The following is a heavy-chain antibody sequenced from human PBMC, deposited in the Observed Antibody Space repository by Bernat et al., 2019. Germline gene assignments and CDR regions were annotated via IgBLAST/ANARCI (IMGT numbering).Heavy chain of an antibody. V-gene: IGHV3-23*01. D-gene: IGHD1-26*01. Sequence: EVQLLESGGGLVQPGGSLRLSCAASGFTFSSYAMSWVRQAPGKGLEWVSAISGSGGSTYYADSVKGRFTISRDNSKNTLYLQMNSLRAEDTAVYYCGKDFSGSYWFSPFYGMDDWGQGTTVTVSS. CDR2: ISGSGGST. CDR3: GKDFSGSYWFSPFYGMDD. J-gene: IGHJ6*02. CDR1: GFTFSSYA.